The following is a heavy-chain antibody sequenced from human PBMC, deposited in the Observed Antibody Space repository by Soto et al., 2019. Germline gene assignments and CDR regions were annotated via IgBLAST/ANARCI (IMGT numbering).Heavy chain of an antibody. V-gene: IGHV1-18*01. J-gene: IGHJ6*02. CDR2: ISPYNDQT. D-gene: IGHD3-16*01. CDR3: ARGGYYDNVWGKLSHYGLDV. Sequence: QVQLVQSASEVMKPGASVKVSCKASGYTFIRYGITWVRQAPGQRLEWMGWISPYNDQTIYAQKLQGRVTMTADTSTRTVYMQLRSLKSDDTAVYYCARGGYYDNVWGKLSHYGLDVWGQGTSVPVSS. CDR1: GYTFIRYG.